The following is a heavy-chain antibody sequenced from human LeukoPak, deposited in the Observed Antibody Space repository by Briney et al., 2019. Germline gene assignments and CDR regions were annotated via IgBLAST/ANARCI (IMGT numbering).Heavy chain of an antibody. CDR2: INWNGGST. D-gene: IGHD1-26*01. CDR1: GFTFDDYG. V-gene: IGHV3-20*04. CDR3: ARDSGSGSHKRVYFDY. Sequence: GGSLRLSCAASGFTFDDYGMSWVRQAPGKGLEWVSGINWNGGSTGYADSVKGRFTIYRDNAKNSLYLQMNSLRAEDTALYYCARDSGSGSHKRVYFDYWGQGTLVTVSS. J-gene: IGHJ4*02.